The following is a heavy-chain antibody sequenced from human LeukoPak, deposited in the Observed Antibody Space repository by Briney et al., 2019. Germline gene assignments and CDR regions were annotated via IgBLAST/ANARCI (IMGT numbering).Heavy chain of an antibody. V-gene: IGHV3-23*01. J-gene: IGHJ4*02. CDR1: GFTFSIYG. D-gene: IGHD5-24*01. CDR2: ISPGGEIT. CDR3: AKDNGWLHYCH. Sequence: GGSLRLSCAASGFTFSIYGMDWVRQAPGKGLEWVSGISPGGEITYYADSVKGRFTISRDNSKNTVSLQMHSLRAEDTATYYCAKDNGWLHYCHWGQGTLVTVSS.